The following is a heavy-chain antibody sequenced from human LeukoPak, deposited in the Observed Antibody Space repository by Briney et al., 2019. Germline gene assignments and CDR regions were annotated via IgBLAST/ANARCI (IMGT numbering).Heavy chain of an antibody. J-gene: IGHJ4*02. V-gene: IGHV5-10-1*01. CDR1: GYSFTSYW. Sequence: GESLMISCQSSGYSFTSYWISWVRQMPGKGLEWMGRIDPSDSYTNYSPSFQGHVTISADKSISTAYLQWSSLKASDTAMFYCARPSVDGSGSYPYWGQGTLVTVSS. CDR2: IDPSDSYT. D-gene: IGHD3-10*01. CDR3: ARPSVDGSGSYPY.